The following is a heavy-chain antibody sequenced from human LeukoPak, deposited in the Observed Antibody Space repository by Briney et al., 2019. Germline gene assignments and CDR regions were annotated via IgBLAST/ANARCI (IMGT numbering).Heavy chain of an antibody. J-gene: IGHJ6*02. CDR1: GFTFSSYA. V-gene: IGHV3-23*01. CDR3: AKDSTYGVVYYYYGMDV. CDR2: ISGSGGST. Sequence: GGSLRLSCAASGFTFSSYAMSRVRQAPGKGLEWVSAISGSGGSTYYADSVKGRFTISRDNSKNTLYLQMNSLRAEDTAVYCCAKDSTYGVVYYYYGMDVWGQGTTVTVSS. D-gene: IGHD4-17*01.